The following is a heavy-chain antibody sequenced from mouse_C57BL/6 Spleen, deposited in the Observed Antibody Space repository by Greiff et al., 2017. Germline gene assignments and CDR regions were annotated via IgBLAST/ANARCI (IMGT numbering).Heavy chain of an antibody. CDR1: GFTFSSYA. D-gene: IGHD1-1*01. CDR2: ISDGGSYT. CDR3: ARKTLYYYGSSYRAMDY. V-gene: IGHV5-4*03. J-gene: IGHJ4*01. Sequence: EVMLVESGGGLVKPGGSLKLSCAASGFTFSSYAMSWVRQTPEKRLEWVATISDGGSYTYYPDNVKGRVTISRDNAKNNLYMQMSHLKSEDTAMYYCARKTLYYYGSSYRAMDYWGTGTSVTVAS.